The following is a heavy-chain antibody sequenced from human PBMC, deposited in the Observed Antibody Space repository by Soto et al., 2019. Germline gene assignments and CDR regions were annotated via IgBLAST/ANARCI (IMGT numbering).Heavy chain of an antibody. CDR2: ISGSGGST. CDR1: GFTFSSYG. CDR3: ATHHYDSSGYYYSPFDY. Sequence: PGESLKISCVVSGFTFSSYGMSWVRQAPGKGLEWVSAISGSGGSTYYADSVKGRFTISRDKAKNTLILQMNSLRAEDTAVYYCATHHYDSSGYYYSPFDYWGQGTLVTVSS. J-gene: IGHJ4*02. D-gene: IGHD3-22*01. V-gene: IGHV3-23*01.